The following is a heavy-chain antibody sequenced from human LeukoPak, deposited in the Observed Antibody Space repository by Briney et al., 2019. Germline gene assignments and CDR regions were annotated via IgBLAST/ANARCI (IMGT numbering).Heavy chain of an antibody. CDR2: TNTDGSGT. CDR3: VPTDSSGLD. Sequence: GGSLRLSCEASGFTFSHHWMHWVRQAPGKGLVWVSRTNTDGSGTTYVDSVKGRFTISRDNAKNTMYLQMNSLRAEDTAVYYCVPTDSSGLDWGQGTLVTVSS. J-gene: IGHJ4*02. D-gene: IGHD3-22*01. V-gene: IGHV3-74*01. CDR1: GFTFSHHW.